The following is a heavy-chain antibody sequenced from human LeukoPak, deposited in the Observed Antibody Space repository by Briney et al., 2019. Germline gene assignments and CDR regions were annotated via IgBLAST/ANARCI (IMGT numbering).Heavy chain of an antibody. V-gene: IGHV3-30*03. CDR2: ISNDGSRK. CDR3: ARDRAWNFFDY. CDR1: GFTFSRHG. J-gene: IGHJ4*02. Sequence: GGSLRLSCAPSGFTFSRHGMHWVRQAPGKGLEWVAIISNDGSRKYYAHSVEGRFTISRDNSKNTLYLQMDSLRAEDTAVYYCARDRAWNFFDYWGQGTLVTVSS. D-gene: IGHD3-3*01.